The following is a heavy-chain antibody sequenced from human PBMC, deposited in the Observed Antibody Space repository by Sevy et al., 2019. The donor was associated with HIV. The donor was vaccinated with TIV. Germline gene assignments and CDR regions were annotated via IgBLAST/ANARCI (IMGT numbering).Heavy chain of an antibody. CDR2: ISGSVGST. V-gene: IGHV3-23*01. Sequence: GGSLRLSCAASGFSFSSYAMSWVRQAPGKGLEWVSGISGSVGSTYYEDSVKGRFTIARDNSKNTLYLQMNSLRAEDTALYYCAKDIDSSGYYYFDYWGQGTLVTVSS. CDR3: AKDIDSSGYYYFDY. D-gene: IGHD6-19*01. CDR1: GFSFSSYA. J-gene: IGHJ4*02.